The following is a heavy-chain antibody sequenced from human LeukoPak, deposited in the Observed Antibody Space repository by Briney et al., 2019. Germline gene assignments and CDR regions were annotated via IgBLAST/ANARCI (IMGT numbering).Heavy chain of an antibody. CDR3: ATAYSSSWYDWFDP. D-gene: IGHD6-13*01. J-gene: IGHJ5*02. Sequence: ASVKVSCKVSGYTLTELSMHWVRQAPGKGLEWMGGFDPEDGETIYAQKFQGRVTMTEDTSTDTAYMELSSLRSEDTAVYYCATAYSSSWYDWFDPWGQGTLVTVSS. CDR1: GYTLTELS. CDR2: FDPEDGET. V-gene: IGHV1-24*01.